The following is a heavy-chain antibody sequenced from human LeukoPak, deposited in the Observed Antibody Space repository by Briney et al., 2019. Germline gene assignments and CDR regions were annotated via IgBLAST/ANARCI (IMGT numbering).Heavy chain of an antibody. CDR3: ARGSEYYYFDY. Sequence: ASVKVSCKASGGTFSSYAISWVRQAPGQGLEWMGIINPSGGSTSYAQKFQGRVTMTRDTSTSTVYMELSSLRSEDTAVYYCARGSEYYYFDYWGQGTLVTVSS. CDR2: INPSGGST. V-gene: IGHV1-46*01. D-gene: IGHD2/OR15-2a*01. CDR1: GGTFSSYA. J-gene: IGHJ4*02.